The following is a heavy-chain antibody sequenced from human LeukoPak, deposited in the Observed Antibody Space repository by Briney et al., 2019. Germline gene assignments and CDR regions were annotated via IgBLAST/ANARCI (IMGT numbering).Heavy chain of an antibody. V-gene: IGHV3-7*01. Sequence: GGSLRLSCAASGFTFSIYWMSWVRQAPGKGLEWVANINQDGSQKYYVDSVKGRFTISRDNPSNSVYLQMDSLRPEDTALYYCARDPDSSAFDYWGQGAQVTVSS. J-gene: IGHJ4*02. D-gene: IGHD2-15*01. CDR1: GFTFSIYW. CDR3: ARDPDSSAFDY. CDR2: INQDGSQK.